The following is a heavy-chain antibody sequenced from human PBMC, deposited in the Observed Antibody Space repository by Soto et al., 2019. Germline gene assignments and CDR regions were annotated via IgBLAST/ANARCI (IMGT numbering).Heavy chain of an antibody. V-gene: IGHV3-7*01. J-gene: IGHJ6*03. CDR1: EFTFDKYY. D-gene: IGHD1-7*01. CDR2: IKPDGSEQ. CDR3: ARGNWNYYYCCDV. Sequence: GGSMRLSCSASEFTFDKYYMTWVRQAPGKGPEWVANIKPDGSEQYYVDSVKGRFTISRDNANNSLYLQMNSLRAEDTAVYFCARGNWNYYYCCDVWGKGSTGTVS.